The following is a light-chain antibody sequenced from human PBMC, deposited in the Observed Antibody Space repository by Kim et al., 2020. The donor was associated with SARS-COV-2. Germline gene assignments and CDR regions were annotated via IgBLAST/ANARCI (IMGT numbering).Light chain of an antibody. Sequence: VAITCTGSSSNIGTGYDVHWYQQLPGTAPKLLIYGNSNRPSGVPDRFSGAKSGTSASLAITGLQAEDEADYYCQSYDSSLSAPYVFGTGTKVTVL. V-gene: IGLV1-40*01. CDR3: QSYDSSLSAPYV. CDR1: SSNIGTGYD. CDR2: GNS. J-gene: IGLJ1*01.